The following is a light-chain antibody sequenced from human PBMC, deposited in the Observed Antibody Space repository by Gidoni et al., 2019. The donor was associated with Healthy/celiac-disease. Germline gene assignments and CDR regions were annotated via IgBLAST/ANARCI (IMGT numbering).Light chain of an antibody. Sequence: QSVLTQPPSVSGAPGQRVTISCTGSSSNSGAGYDVHWYQQLPGTAPKLLIYGNSNRPSGVPDRFSGSKSGTSASLAITGLQAEDEADYYCQSYDSSLSAQDYVFGTGTKVTVL. CDR2: GNS. CDR3: QSYDSSLSAQDYV. J-gene: IGLJ1*01. CDR1: SSNSGAGYD. V-gene: IGLV1-40*01.